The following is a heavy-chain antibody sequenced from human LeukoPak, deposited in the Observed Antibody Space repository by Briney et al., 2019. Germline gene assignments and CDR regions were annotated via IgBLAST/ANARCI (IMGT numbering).Heavy chain of an antibody. J-gene: IGHJ3*02. Sequence: ASVKVSCKASGYTFTSYGISWVRQAPGQGLEWMGWISAYNGNTNYAQKLQGRVTMTTDTSTRTAYMELRSLRSDDTAVYYCARHFADDYYDSSATSDAFDIWGQGTMVTVSS. V-gene: IGHV1-18*01. D-gene: IGHD3-22*01. CDR2: ISAYNGNT. CDR3: ARHFADDYYDSSATSDAFDI. CDR1: GYTFTSYG.